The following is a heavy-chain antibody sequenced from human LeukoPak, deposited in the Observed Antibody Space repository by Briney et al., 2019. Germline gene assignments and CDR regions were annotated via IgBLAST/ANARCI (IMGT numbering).Heavy chain of an antibody. CDR1: GYSFTSYW. V-gene: IGHV5-51*01. CDR3: ARPYCSSSTWSQSGDY. D-gene: IGHD2-2*01. Sequence: GESLQISCKGSGYSFTSYWIAWVRQMPGKGLEWMGIIYPGDSDTRYSPSFQGQVTISADKSISTAYLQWSSLKASDTAMYYCARPYCSSSTWSQSGDYWGQGTLVTVSS. J-gene: IGHJ4*02. CDR2: IYPGDSDT.